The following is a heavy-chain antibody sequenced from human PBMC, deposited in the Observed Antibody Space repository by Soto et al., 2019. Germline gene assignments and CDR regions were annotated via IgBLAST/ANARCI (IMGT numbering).Heavy chain of an antibody. Sequence: SETLSLACTVSGGSISSSSYYWGWIRQPPGKGLEWIGSIYYSGSTYYNPSLKSRVTISVDASKNQFSLKLSSVTAADTAVYYCARLGAPAGTPYWGQGTLVTVSS. CDR1: GGSISSSSYY. CDR2: IYYSGST. V-gene: IGHV4-39*01. CDR3: ARLGAPAGTPY. J-gene: IGHJ4*02. D-gene: IGHD6-13*01.